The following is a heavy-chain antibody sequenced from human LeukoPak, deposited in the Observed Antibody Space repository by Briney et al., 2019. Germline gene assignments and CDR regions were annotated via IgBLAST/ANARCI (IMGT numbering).Heavy chain of an antibody. CDR1: GFSFSSYA. V-gene: IGHV3-23*01. J-gene: IGHJ4*02. D-gene: IGHD3-22*01. CDR2: IDGGGGST. Sequence: GGSLRLSCTASGFSFSSYAMSWVRQAPGVGLEWVSAIDGGGGSTWHADSVKGRFTISRDNSKNTLYMQMNSLRAEDTAVYYCAKDFYDNSGSRYDYWGQGTLVTVSS. CDR3: AKDFYDNSGSRYDY.